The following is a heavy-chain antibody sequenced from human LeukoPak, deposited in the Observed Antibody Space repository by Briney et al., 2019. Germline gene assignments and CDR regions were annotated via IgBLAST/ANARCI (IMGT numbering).Heavy chain of an antibody. Sequence: GGSLSLSCAASGFTFDDYAMHWVRQAPGKGLEGVSGISWNSGSIGYADSVKGRFTISRDNAKNSLYLQMNGLRAEDMALYYCAKGDTYYYDSSALYFQHWGQGTLVTVSS. V-gene: IGHV3-9*03. D-gene: IGHD3-22*01. CDR1: GFTFDDYA. J-gene: IGHJ1*01. CDR3: AKGDTYYYDSSALYFQH. CDR2: ISWNSGSI.